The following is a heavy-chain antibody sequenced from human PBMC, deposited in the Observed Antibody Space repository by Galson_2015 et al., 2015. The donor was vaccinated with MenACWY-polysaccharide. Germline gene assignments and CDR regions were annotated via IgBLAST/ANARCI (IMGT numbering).Heavy chain of an antibody. CDR1: GYTFTDCY. CDR2: INPNGGGT. Sequence: SVKVSCKASGYTFTDCYVHWVRQAPGQGLEWMGWINPNGGGTHYEQKYQARVTMTRDTSINTAYMELSRLSSDDTAVYYCTRGGGRYCVDYWGQGTLVTVSS. J-gene: IGHJ4*02. CDR3: TRGGGRYCVDY. D-gene: IGHD6-19*01. V-gene: IGHV1-2*02.